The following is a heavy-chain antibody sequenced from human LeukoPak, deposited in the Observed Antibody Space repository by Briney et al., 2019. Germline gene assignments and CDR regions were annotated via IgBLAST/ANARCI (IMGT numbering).Heavy chain of an antibody. CDR3: AREDSGSYYVYDY. V-gene: IGHV3-53*01. CDR1: GFTVSSNY. D-gene: IGHD1-26*01. Sequence: GGSLRLSCAASGFTVSSNYMSWVRQAPGKGLEWVSVIYSGGSTYYADSVKGRFTISRDNSKNTLYLQMNSLRAEDTAVYYCAREDSGSYYVYDYWGQGTLVTVSS. CDR2: IYSGGST. J-gene: IGHJ4*02.